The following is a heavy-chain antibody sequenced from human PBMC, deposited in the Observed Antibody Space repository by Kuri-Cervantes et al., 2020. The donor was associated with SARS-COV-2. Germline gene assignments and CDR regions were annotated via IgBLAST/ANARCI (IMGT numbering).Heavy chain of an antibody. CDR2: IYPGDSDT. J-gene: IGHJ6*03. D-gene: IGHD2-15*01. CDR3: ARGGGPSLRYYYYYMDV. Sequence: KVSCKGSGYSFTSYWIGWVRQMPGKGLEWMGIIYPGDSDTRYSPSFQSQVTISADKSISTAYLQWSSLKASDTAMYYCARGGGPSLRYYYYYMDVWGKGTTVTVSS. CDR1: GYSFTSYW. V-gene: IGHV5-51*01.